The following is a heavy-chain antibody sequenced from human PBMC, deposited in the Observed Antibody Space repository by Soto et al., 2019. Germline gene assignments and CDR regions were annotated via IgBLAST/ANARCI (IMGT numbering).Heavy chain of an antibody. CDR2: IYTNRIT. J-gene: IGHJ4*02. D-gene: IGHD6-25*01. CDR1: GGSFSNYY. Sequence: XATLSLTCTVSGGSFSNYYGSWIRPPAGKGLEWIGRIYTNRITNFSPSLKSRVTMSVDTSKNQVSLKLTSVTAADTAVYYCARAAAASDVYFDYCGQRTQVTVPS. CDR3: ARAAAASDVYFDY. V-gene: IGHV4-4*07.